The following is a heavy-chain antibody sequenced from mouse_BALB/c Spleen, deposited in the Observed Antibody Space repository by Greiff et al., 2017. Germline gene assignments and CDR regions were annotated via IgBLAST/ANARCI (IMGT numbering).Heavy chain of an antibody. J-gene: IGHJ3*01. CDR2: IRIKSNNYAT. CDR1: GFTFNTYA. Sequence: EVQGVESGGGLVQPKGSLKLSCAASGFTFNTYAMNWVRQAPGKGLEWVARIRIKSNNYATYYADSVKDRFTISRDDSQSMLYLQMNNLKTEDTAMYYCVSLNIYGNYPAWFAYWGQGTLVTVSA. D-gene: IGHD2-1*01. V-gene: IGHV10-1*02. CDR3: VSLNIYGNYPAWFAY.